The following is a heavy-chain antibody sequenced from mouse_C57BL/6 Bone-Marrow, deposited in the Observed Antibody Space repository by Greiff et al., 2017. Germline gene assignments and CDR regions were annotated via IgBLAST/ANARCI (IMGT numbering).Heavy chain of an antibody. J-gene: IGHJ3*01. CDR2: IYPGSGST. Sequence: QVQLQQPGAELVKPGASVKMSCKASGYTFTSYWITWVKQRPGQGLEWIGDIYPGSGSTNYNEKFKSKATLTVDTSSSTAYMQLSSLTSEDSAVYSFSRYYDYAAWFAYWGQGTLVTVSA. CDR3: SRYYDYAAWFAY. D-gene: IGHD2-4*01. CDR1: GYTFTSYW. V-gene: IGHV1-55*01.